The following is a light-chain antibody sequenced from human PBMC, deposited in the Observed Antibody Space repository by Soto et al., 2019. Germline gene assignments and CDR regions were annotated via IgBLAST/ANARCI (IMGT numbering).Light chain of an antibody. CDR2: AAT. CDR3: QQYGSSPLT. CDR1: QSVSSNS. V-gene: IGKV3-20*01. J-gene: IGKJ4*01. Sequence: VFTQSPGPLSLSPGERASVFCRASQSVSSNSLAWYQQKFGQSPRLLIYAATSRATGIPDRFSGSGSGTDFILTISRMEPEDCAVYFCQQYGSSPLTLGGGTNVDIK.